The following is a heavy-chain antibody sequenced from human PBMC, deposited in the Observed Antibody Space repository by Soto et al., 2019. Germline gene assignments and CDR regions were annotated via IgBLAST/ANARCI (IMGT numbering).Heavy chain of an antibody. D-gene: IGHD2-21*02. V-gene: IGHV3-23*01. CDR3: AKNGCGGDCYSSVAGNWFDP. CDR2: ISGNGGTT. CDR1: GFTFNSYV. J-gene: IGHJ5*02. Sequence: EEQLLESGGGLVQPGGSLTLSCAASGFTFNSYVMSWVHQAPGKGLEWISIISGNGGTTDYADSVKGRFTISRDNSNNTLYLQMKSLRPDDTAVYYCAKNGCGGDCYSSVAGNWFDPWGQGTLVTVSS.